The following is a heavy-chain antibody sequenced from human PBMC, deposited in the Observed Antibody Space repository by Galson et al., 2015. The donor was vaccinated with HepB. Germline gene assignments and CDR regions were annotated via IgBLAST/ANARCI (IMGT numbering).Heavy chain of an antibody. J-gene: IGHJ6*02. V-gene: IGHV1-69*13. CDR3: ARDQPILNLLVHYYYYGMDV. CDR2: IIPIFGTA. D-gene: IGHD2-2*02. Sequence: SVKVSCKASGGTFSSYAISWVRQAPGQGLEWMGGIIPIFGTANYAQKFQGRVTITADESTSTAYMELSSLRSEDTAVYYCARDQPILNLLVHYYYYGMDVWGQGTTVTVSS. CDR1: GGTFSSYA.